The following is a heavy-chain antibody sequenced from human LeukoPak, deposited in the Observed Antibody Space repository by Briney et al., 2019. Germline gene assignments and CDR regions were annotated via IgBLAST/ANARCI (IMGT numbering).Heavy chain of an antibody. V-gene: IGHV3-30*02. D-gene: IGHD3-10*01. Sequence: GGSLRLSCVASEITFSNYGMHWVRQAPGKGLEWVAFIRFDGSNRYYADSVKGRFTISRDTSKNTLYLQMNSLRAEDTAVYYCAPPPYGSAPKDWGQGTLVTVSS. CDR2: IRFDGSNR. CDR1: EITFSNYG. CDR3: APPPYGSAPKD. J-gene: IGHJ4*02.